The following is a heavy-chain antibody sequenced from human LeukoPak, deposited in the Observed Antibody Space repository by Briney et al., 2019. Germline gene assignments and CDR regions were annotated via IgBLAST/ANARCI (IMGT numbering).Heavy chain of an antibody. V-gene: IGHV3-9*03. D-gene: IGHD2-8*02. CDR3: AKDEFVASDFTGAFDI. Sequence: PGGALRLSCAASGFTFDDYAMHLVRQAPREGLEWVSGISWNSGSIGYADSVKGRFTISRDNAKKSLFLQMNSLRAEDMALYYCAKDEFVASDFTGAFDIWGQGTMVTVSS. CDR1: GFTFDDYA. CDR2: ISWNSGSI. J-gene: IGHJ3*02.